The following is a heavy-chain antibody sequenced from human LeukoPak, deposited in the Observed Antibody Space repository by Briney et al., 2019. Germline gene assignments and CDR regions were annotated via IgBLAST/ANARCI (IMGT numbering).Heavy chain of an antibody. CDR1: GFTFSSYG. J-gene: IGHJ4*02. D-gene: IGHD3-22*01. CDR2: ISYDGSNK. CDR3: AKVSSGYYLYYFDY. Sequence: GGSLRLSCAASGFTFSSYGMHWVRQAPGKGLEWVAVISYDGSNKYYADSVKGRFTISRDNSKNTLYLQMNSLRAEDTAVYYCAKVSSGYYLYYFDYWGQGTLVTVSS. V-gene: IGHV3-30*18.